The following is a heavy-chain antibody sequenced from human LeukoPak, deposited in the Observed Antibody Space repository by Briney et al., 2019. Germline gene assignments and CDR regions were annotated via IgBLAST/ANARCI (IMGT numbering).Heavy chain of an antibody. CDR3: ASTRRAAVAGRFDS. J-gene: IGHJ4*02. V-gene: IGHV4-4*09. CDR2: IYHSGNT. Sequence: SETLSLTCTVSGASMSSNYWSWIRQPPGKGLDWVGYIYHSGNTNYSPSLESRVTMSVDESKNQFSLRVHFVSAADTAVYYCASTRRAAVAGRFDSWGQGTLVTVSS. D-gene: IGHD6-19*01. CDR1: GASMSSNY.